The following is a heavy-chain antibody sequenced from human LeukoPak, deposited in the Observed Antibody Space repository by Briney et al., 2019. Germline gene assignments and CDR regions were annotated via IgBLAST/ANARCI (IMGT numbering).Heavy chain of an antibody. CDR2: IIPILGTA. Sequence: SVKVSCKASGGTFSSYAISWVRQAPGQGLEWMGGIIPILGTANYAQKFQGRVTITADESTSTAYKELSSLRSEDTAVYYCARSPNIAVAGDFDYWGQGTLVTVSS. CDR1: GGTFSSYA. D-gene: IGHD6-19*01. J-gene: IGHJ4*02. V-gene: IGHV1-69*13. CDR3: ARSPNIAVAGDFDY.